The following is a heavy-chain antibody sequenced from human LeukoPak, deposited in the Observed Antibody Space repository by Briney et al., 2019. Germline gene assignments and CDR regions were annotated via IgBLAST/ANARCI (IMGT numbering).Heavy chain of an antibody. V-gene: IGHV3-7*01. J-gene: IGHJ4*02. D-gene: IGHD2-21*01. CDR3: AREDPVAILSH. CDR2: INEDGSGK. Sequence: GGSLRLSCEASGFSFSNYWMSWVRQAPGKGLEWVANINEDGSGKYYVDPVKGRFTISRDNAKNSLYLQMNSLRAEDTVVYFCAREDPVAILSHGGQGTLVTVSA. CDR1: GFSFSNYW.